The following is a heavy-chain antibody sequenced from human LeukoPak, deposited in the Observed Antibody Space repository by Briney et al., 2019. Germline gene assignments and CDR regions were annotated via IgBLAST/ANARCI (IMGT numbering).Heavy chain of an antibody. CDR3: ARRGYHDYSGFDY. CDR2: ISGWSSDI. CDR1: GFTFNRYS. Sequence: GGSLRLSCAASGFTFNRYSMNWVRQAPGKGLEWVSSISGWSSDIYYADSVKGRFTISRDNSKNSLYLQMKSLRAEDTALYYCARRGYHDYSGFDYWGQGTLVTVSS. J-gene: IGHJ4*02. V-gene: IGHV3-21*01. D-gene: IGHD3-16*01.